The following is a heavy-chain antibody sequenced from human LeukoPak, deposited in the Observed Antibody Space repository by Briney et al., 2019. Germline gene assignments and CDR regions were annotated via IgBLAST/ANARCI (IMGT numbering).Heavy chain of an antibody. J-gene: IGHJ4*02. CDR3: ARLRTSTGSSWTDY. CDR2: IYHSGST. D-gene: IGHD6-13*01. Sequence: PSETLSLTCTVSGGSISSSSYYWGWIRQPPGKGLEWIGSIYHSGSTYYNPSLKSRVTIAVETSKNQFSLKLSSVTAADKAVYYCARLRTSTGSSWTDYWGQGTLVTVSS. V-gene: IGHV4-39*07. CDR1: GGSISSSSYY.